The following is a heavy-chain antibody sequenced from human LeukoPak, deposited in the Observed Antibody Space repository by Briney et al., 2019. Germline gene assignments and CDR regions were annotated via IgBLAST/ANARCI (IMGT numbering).Heavy chain of an antibody. Sequence: PSETLSLTCTASGGSISSSYWSWVRQPPGKGLEWIGRIYTSGSTNYNPSLKSRVTISVDTSKNQFSLKLSSVTAADTAVYYCARGRELRLYYYYYMDVWGKGATVTVSS. D-gene: IGHD1-26*01. CDR2: IYTSGST. CDR1: GGSISSSY. V-gene: IGHV4-4*08. J-gene: IGHJ6*03. CDR3: ARGRELRLYYYYYMDV.